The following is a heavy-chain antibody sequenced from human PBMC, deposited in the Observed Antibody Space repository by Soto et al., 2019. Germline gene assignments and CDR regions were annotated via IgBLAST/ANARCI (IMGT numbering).Heavy chain of an antibody. CDR3: APYYDSSGYPPQNFDY. CDR2: IIPILGIA. D-gene: IGHD3-22*01. Sequence: VASVKVSCKASGGTFSSYTISWVRQAPGQGLEWMGRIIPILGIANYAQKFQGRVTITADKSTSTAYMELSSLRSEDTAVYYCAPYYDSSGYPPQNFDYWGQGTLVTVSS. CDR1: GGTFSSYT. V-gene: IGHV1-69*02. J-gene: IGHJ4*02.